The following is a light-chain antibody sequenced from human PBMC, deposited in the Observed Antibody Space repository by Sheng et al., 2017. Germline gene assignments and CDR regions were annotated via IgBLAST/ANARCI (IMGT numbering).Light chain of an antibody. V-gene: IGKV3-20*01. CDR3: QQYGGSPYS. Sequence: EIVLTQSPGALSLSPGERATLSCRASQSLSSTYLAWYQQKPGQAPRLLIYGTSNRATGIPDRFSGSGSGTDFTLTISRLEPEDFAVYYCQQYGGSPYSFGQGTKLEIK. CDR2: GTS. CDR1: QSLSSTY. J-gene: IGKJ2*03.